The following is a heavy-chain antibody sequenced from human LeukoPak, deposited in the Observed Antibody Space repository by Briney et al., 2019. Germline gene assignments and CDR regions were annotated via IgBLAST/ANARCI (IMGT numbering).Heavy chain of an antibody. J-gene: IGHJ4*02. Sequence: PSETLSLTCTVSGGSISSGSYCWSWIRQPAGKGLEWIGHIYSSGSTNYNPSLKSRVTISVDTSKNQFSLKLNSVTAADTAVYFCARRAYSAAYWKHFDYWGQGTLVTVSS. CDR2: IYSSGST. D-gene: IGHD1-1*01. CDR1: GGSISSGSYC. CDR3: ARRAYSAAYWKHFDY. V-gene: IGHV4-61*09.